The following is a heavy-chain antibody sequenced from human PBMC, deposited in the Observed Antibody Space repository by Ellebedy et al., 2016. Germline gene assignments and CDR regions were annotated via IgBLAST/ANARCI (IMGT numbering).Heavy chain of an antibody. J-gene: IGHJ2*01. CDR3: AKEGIGYFDL. D-gene: IGHD6-13*01. V-gene: IGHV3-9*01. Sequence: SLKISXVASGFSFEDHAMHWFRLAPGKGLEWVSGLGYNSGTVGYADSVKGRFTISRDNSKSTLYLEMNSLRAEDTAIYYCAKEGIGYFDLWGRGTLVSVSS. CDR1: GFSFEDHA. CDR2: LGYNSGTV.